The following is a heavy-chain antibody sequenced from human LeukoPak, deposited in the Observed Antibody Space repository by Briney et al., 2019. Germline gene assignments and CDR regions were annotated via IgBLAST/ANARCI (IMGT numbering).Heavy chain of an antibody. CDR1: GYTFTSYG. V-gene: IGHV1-18*01. D-gene: IGHD6-13*01. Sequence: ASVKVSCTASGYTFTSYGISWVRQAPGQGLEWMGWISAYNGNTNYAQKLQGRVTMTTDTSTNTAYMELRSLRSDDAAVYYCARGIAAAGTQYFDYWGQGTLVTVSS. CDR2: ISAYNGNT. CDR3: ARGIAAAGTQYFDY. J-gene: IGHJ4*02.